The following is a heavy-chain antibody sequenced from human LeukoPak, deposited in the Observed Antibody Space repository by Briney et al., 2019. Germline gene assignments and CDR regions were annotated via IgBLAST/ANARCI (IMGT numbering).Heavy chain of an antibody. CDR3: AKDPSGGREYNWNFL. Sequence: GGSLRLSCAASGIAFSSFGMHWVRQAPGKGLEWVAFIRYDGSNKYYADSVKGRFTISRDNSKNTLYLQMNSLRAEDTAVYYCAKDPSGGREYNWNFLGGQGTLVTVSS. J-gene: IGHJ4*02. V-gene: IGHV3-30*02. CDR1: GIAFSSFG. CDR2: IRYDGSNK. D-gene: IGHD1-7*01.